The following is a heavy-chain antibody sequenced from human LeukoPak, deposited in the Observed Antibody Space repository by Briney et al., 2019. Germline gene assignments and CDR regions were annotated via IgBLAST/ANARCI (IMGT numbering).Heavy chain of an antibody. V-gene: IGHV4-39*01. CDR1: GGSISSSSYY. CDR3: ARLAIVVVPAAHFDY. Sequence: SETLSLTCTVSGGSISSSSYYWGWIRQPPGKGLEWIGSMYYSGSTYYNPSLKSRVTISVDTSKNQFSLKLSSVTAADTAVYYCARLAIVVVPAAHFDYWGQGTLVTVSS. D-gene: IGHD2-2*01. J-gene: IGHJ4*02. CDR2: MYYSGST.